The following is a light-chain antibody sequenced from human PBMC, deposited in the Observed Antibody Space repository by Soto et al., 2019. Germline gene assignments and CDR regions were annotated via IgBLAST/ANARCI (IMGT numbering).Light chain of an antibody. CDR3: QSYDSSLSGYV. CDR2: GNS. V-gene: IGLV1-40*01. Sequence: QSVLKQPPSVSGAPGQRVTISCPGGSSNIGAGYDVHWYQQLPGTAPKPLIYGNSNRPSGVPDRFSGSKSGTSASLAITGLQAEDEADYYCQSYDSSLSGYVFGTGTKVTVL. J-gene: IGLJ1*01. CDR1: SSNIGAGYD.